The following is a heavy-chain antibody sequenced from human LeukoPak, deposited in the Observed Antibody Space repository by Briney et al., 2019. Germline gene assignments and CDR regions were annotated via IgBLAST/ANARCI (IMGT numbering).Heavy chain of an antibody. Sequence: GGSLRLSCAGSGFTVSSYGMSWVRQAPGKGLEWVSGLSDSGGSTYYADSVRGRFIISRDNSKNTLYLQMNSLRAEDTAVYYCARGSRDGYNTLYYFDYWGQGTLVTVSS. CDR2: LSDSGGST. CDR3: ARGSRDGYNTLYYFDY. CDR1: GFTVSSYG. J-gene: IGHJ4*02. D-gene: IGHD5-24*01. V-gene: IGHV3-23*01.